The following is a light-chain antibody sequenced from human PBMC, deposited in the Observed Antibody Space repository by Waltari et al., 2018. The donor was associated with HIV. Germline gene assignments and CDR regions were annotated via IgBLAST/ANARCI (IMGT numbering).Light chain of an antibody. J-gene: IGLJ3*02. V-gene: IGLV1-40*01. CDR2: DNT. CDR3: QSYDRSLSVWV. Sequence: QSVLTQPPSVSGAPGPRVTISCTGSSSNTGAGYDVHWYQQLPGTAPRLPIYDNTMRPSGVPDRFSGSKSGTSASLAIAGLQDEDEAVYYCQSYDRSLSVWVFGGGTKVTVL. CDR1: SSNTGAGYD.